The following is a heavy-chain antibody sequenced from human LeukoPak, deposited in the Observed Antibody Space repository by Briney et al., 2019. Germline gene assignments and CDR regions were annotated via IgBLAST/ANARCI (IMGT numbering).Heavy chain of an antibody. CDR3: AKARSHSSSWYSGAFDI. Sequence: GGSLRLSCAASEFTFSSYSMNWVRQAPGKGLEWVSYITNSGNSKSYADSVKGRFTISRDNTKNSLYLQMNGLRAEDTAVYYCAKARSHSSSWYSGAFDIWGQGTMVTVSS. J-gene: IGHJ3*02. CDR1: EFTFSSYS. CDR2: ITNSGNSK. D-gene: IGHD6-13*01. V-gene: IGHV3-48*01.